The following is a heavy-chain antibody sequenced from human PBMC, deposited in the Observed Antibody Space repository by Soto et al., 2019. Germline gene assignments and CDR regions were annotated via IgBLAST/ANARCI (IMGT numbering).Heavy chain of an antibody. Sequence: GESLKISCKGSGYSFAGYWITWVRQKPGKGLEWMGRIDPSDSQTYYSPSFRGHVTISATKSITTVFLQWSSLRASDTAMYYCARQIYDSDTGPNFQYYFDSWGQGTTVTVSS. D-gene: IGHD3-22*01. J-gene: IGHJ4*03. V-gene: IGHV5-10-1*01. CDR2: IDPSDSQT. CDR1: GYSFAGYW. CDR3: ARQIYDSDTGPNFQYYFDS.